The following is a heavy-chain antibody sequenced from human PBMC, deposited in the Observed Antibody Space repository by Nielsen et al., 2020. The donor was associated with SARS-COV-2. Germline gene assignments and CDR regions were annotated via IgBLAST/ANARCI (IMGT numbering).Heavy chain of an antibody. CDR1: GFTFSNPW. J-gene: IGHJ6*02. CDR3: TRRVAGGTMDV. V-gene: IGHV3-23*01. CDR2: IGVSGGGT. D-gene: IGHD6-19*01. Sequence: GESLKISCAASGFTFSNPWMNWVRQAPGKGLEWVSTIGVSGGGTYYADSLKGRFTISRDNSKNTLYLQMNSLGADDTAIYYCTRRVAGGTMDVWGQGTTVTVSS.